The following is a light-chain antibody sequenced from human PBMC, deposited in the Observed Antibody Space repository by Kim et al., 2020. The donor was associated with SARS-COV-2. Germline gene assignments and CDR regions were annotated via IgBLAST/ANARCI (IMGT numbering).Light chain of an antibody. Sequence: DIQMTQSPSTLSASVGDRVTITCRASQSIGRWLAWYQQKPGKAPNLLISEAPTLESGVPSRFSGSASGTEFTLTISSLQPDDFATYYCQQYNGYHTFGQGTKVDIK. J-gene: IGKJ2*01. CDR1: QSIGRW. CDR2: EAP. CDR3: QQYNGYHT. V-gene: IGKV1-5*03.